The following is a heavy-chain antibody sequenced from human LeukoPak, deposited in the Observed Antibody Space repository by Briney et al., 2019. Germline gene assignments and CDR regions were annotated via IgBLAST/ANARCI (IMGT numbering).Heavy chain of an antibody. CDR3: ARPYYYDSRIDP. Sequence: SQTLSLTCTVSGGSTSSGDYYWSWIRQPPGKGLEWIAYMYYSGSTYYNPSLKSRVTMSADTSKNQLSLKLSSVTAADTAVYYCARPYYYDSRIDPWGQGILVTVSS. D-gene: IGHD3-22*01. V-gene: IGHV4-30-4*01. CDR2: MYYSGST. J-gene: IGHJ5*02. CDR1: GGSTSSGDYY.